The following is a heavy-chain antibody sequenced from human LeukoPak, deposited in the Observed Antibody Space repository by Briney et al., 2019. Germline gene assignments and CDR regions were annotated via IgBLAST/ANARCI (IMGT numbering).Heavy chain of an antibody. J-gene: IGHJ6*02. V-gene: IGHV3-33*01. CDR3: ARDSYYYDSGSHKIAGMDV. D-gene: IGHD3-10*01. CDR2: IWYDGSNK. Sequence: GGSLRLSCAASGFSFSSYGMTWVRQAPGKGLEWVAVIWYDGSNKYYADSVKGRFTISRDNSKNTLYLQMSSLRAEDAAVYYCARDSYYYDSGSHKIAGMDVWGQGTTVTVSS. CDR1: GFSFSSYG.